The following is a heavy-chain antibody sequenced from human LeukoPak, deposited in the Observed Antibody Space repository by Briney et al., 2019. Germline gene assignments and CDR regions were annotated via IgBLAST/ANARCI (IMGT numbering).Heavy chain of an antibody. V-gene: IGHV5-51*01. Sequence: GESLKISCKGSGYSFSTYWIGWVRQTPGKGLEWMGIIYPGDSDTRYSPSFQGQVTISADKSINTAYLQWSNLKASDTAMYFCARDAIVGATQGYFDLWGRGTLVTVSS. D-gene: IGHD1-26*01. CDR2: IYPGDSDT. CDR1: GYSFSTYW. J-gene: IGHJ2*01. CDR3: ARDAIVGATQGYFDL.